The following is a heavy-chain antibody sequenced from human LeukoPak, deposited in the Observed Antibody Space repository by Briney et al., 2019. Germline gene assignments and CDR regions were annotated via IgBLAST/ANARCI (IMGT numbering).Heavy chain of an antibody. CDR1: GGFYSRYY. Sequence: SETLSLTCAVCGGFYSRYYWSWIRQPPAKGLEGIGEINHRGSTNYNPSLKSRVTISVDTSKNQFFLRLSSVTAAYTSVYYFERGYVSSEMATTRGRYYFDYWGQGTLVTVSS. CDR3: ERGYVSSEMATTRGRYYFDY. J-gene: IGHJ4*02. CDR2: INHRGST. D-gene: IGHD5-24*01. V-gene: IGHV4-34*01.